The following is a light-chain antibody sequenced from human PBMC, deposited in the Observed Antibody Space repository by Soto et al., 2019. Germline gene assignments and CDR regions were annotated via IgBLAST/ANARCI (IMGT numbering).Light chain of an antibody. V-gene: IGKV3-15*01. J-gene: IGKJ1*01. CDR1: QSVSSN. CDR3: QQFYRTWT. Sequence: EIVMTQSPATLSVSPGERATLSCSASQSVSSNLAWYQQKPGQAPRLLIYGASTRATGIPARFSGSGSGTEFTLTISSLQAEDVAVYYCQQFYRTWTFGQGTKV. CDR2: GAS.